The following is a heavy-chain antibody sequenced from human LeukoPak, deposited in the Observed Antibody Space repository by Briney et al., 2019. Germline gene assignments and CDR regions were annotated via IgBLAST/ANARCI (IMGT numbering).Heavy chain of an antibody. CDR3: LRWVQPRGFDS. CDR1: GGSISSYY. V-gene: IGHV4-59*08. Sequence: KPSETLSLTCTVSGGSISSYYWSWIRQPPGKGLEWIGYIYYSGSTNYNPSLKRRLSMSVDTSRNQFSLRVRSVTAADTSIYYCLRWVQPRGFDSWGQGTLVTVSS. CDR2: IYYSGST. D-gene: IGHD1-1*01. J-gene: IGHJ5*01.